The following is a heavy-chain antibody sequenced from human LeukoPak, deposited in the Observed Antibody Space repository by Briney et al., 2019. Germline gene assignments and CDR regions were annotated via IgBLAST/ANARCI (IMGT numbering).Heavy chain of an antibody. V-gene: IGHV4-39*07. CDR3: ATALLPSTVTNQGNWFDP. D-gene: IGHD4-17*01. CDR1: GGSISSSSYY. CDR2: IYYSGST. Sequence: SETLSLTCTVSGGSISSSSYYWGWIRQPPGKGLEWIGSIYYSGSTYYNPSLKSRVTISVDTSKNQFSLKLSSVTAADTAVYYCATALLPSTVTNQGNWFDPWGQGTLVTVSS. J-gene: IGHJ5*02.